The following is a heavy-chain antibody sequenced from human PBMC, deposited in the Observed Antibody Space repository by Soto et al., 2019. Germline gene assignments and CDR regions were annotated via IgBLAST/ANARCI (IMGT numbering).Heavy chain of an antibody. V-gene: IGHV3-64*02. CDR3: ARAKIGGVVERDYYGMDV. J-gene: IGHJ6*01. CDR2: ISSNGGST. Sequence: PWGSLLLSCASSGFTFSSYAMHWVRQAPGKGLEYVSAISSNGGSTYYADSVKGRFTISRDNSKNTLYLQMGSLRAEDMAVYYCARAKIGGVVERDYYGMDVWGQGTTVTVSS. D-gene: IGHD2-15*01. CDR1: GFTFSSYA.